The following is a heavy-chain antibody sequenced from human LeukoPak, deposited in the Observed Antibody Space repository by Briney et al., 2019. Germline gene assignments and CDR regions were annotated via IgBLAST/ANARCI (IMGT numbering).Heavy chain of an antibody. V-gene: IGHV3-21*05. CDR2: NSGNSDYI. Sequence: GGSLRLSCAASGLTYSIYGMNWVRQAPGKGLEWLSYNSGNSDYIYQADSVKGRFFISRDHAQDSLYLHMNSLRAEDTAVYYCVRDRGWYHFDLWGEGTLVTVSS. J-gene: IGHJ4*02. D-gene: IGHD3-10*01. CDR1: GLTYSIYG. CDR3: VRDRGWYHFDL.